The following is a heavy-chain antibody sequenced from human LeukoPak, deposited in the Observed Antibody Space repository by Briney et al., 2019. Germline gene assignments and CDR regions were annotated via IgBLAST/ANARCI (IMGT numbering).Heavy chain of an antibody. V-gene: IGHV1-2*02. J-gene: IGHJ4*02. D-gene: IGHD4-23*01. CDR1: GYTFTGYY. CDR3: ARGPYAGNSPLDY. Sequence: ASVKVSCKASGYTFTGYYMLWVRQAPGQGLEWMGWINPNSGGTNYAQKFQGRVTMTRDTSISTAYMELSRLRSDDTAVYYCARGPYAGNSPLDYWGQGTLVTVSS. CDR2: INPNSGGT.